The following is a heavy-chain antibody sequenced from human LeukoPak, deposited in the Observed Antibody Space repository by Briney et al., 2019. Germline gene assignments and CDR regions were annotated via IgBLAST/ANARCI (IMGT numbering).Heavy chain of an antibody. V-gene: IGHV1-18*01. CDR2: ISAYNGNT. J-gene: IGHJ4*02. D-gene: IGHD3-3*01. Sequence: ASVKVSCKASGYTFTSYGISWVRQAPGQGLEWMRWISAYNGNTNYAQKLQGRVTMTTDTSTSTAHMELRSLRSDDTAVYYWARRGARGPGLRTIFGVGYSFDYSGPGTLVTVSS. CDR3: ARRGARGPGLRTIFGVGYSFDY. CDR1: GYTFTSYG.